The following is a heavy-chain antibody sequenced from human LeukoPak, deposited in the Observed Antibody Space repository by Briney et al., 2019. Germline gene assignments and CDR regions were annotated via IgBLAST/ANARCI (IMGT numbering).Heavy chain of an antibody. CDR2: IYYSGTT. CDR3: ARGTGFYDSSGHYYWGYFDF. Sequence: PSETLSLTCTVSGGSISSHYWSWFRQTPGERPEWIAFIYYSGTTNYNPSLKGRVTISIDSSKNQFSLKLSSVTAADTAIYYCARGTGFYDSSGHYYWGYFDFWGQGTLVPVSS. J-gene: IGHJ4*02. CDR1: GGSISSHY. V-gene: IGHV4-59*11. D-gene: IGHD3-22*01.